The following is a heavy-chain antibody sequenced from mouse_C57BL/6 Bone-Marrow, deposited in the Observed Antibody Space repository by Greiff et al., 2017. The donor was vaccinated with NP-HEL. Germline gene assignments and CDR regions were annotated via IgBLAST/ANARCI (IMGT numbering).Heavy chain of an antibody. CDR2: IYPRSGNT. CDR1: VYTFTSYG. Sequence: QVQLKQSGAELARPGASVKLSCKASVYTFTSYGISWVKQRTGQGLEWIGEIYPRSGNTYYNEKFKGKATLTADKSSSTAYMELRSLTSEDSAVYFCARLLRSEFDYWGQGTTLTVSS. V-gene: IGHV1-81*01. J-gene: IGHJ2*01. CDR3: ARLLRSEFDY. D-gene: IGHD1-1*01.